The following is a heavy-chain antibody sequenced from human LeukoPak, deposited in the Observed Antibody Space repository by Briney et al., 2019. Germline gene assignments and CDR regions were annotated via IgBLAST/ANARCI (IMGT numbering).Heavy chain of an antibody. CDR1: GGSFSGYY. Sequence: SETLSLTCAVYGGSFSGYYWSWIRQPPGKGLEWIGEINHSGSTNYNPSLKSRVTISLDTSKNQFSLKLSSVTAADTAVYYCARHGGVVRGEGSDGFDIWGQGTMVTVSS. J-gene: IGHJ3*02. CDR2: INHSGST. CDR3: ARHGGVVRGEGSDGFDI. D-gene: IGHD3-10*01. V-gene: IGHV4-34*01.